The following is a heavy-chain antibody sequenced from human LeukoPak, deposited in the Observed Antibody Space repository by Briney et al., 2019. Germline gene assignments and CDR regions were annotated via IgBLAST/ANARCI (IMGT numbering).Heavy chain of an antibody. CDR3: AKVKGYCSSTSCYSYYYYMDV. V-gene: IGHV4-4*07. CDR1: GGSISSYY. CDR2: IYTSGST. D-gene: IGHD2-2*02. Sequence: KPSEALSLTCTVSGGSISSYYWSLIRQPAGKGLRWIGLIYTSGSTNYNPSLKSRVTMSVDTSKNQFSLKLSSVTAADTAVYYCAKVKGYCSSTSCYSYYYYMDVWGKGTTVTVSS. J-gene: IGHJ6*03.